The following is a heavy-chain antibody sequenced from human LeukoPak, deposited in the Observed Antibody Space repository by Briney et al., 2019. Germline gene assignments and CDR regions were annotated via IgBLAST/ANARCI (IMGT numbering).Heavy chain of an antibody. CDR2: FYYSGST. Sequence: ASETLSLTCTVSGGSISSYYWSWIRQPPGEGLEWIGSFYYSGSTYYNPSLKSRVTISVDTSKNQFSLKLSSVTAADTAVYYCARVLWSAYSPDFWGQGTLVTVSS. J-gene: IGHJ4*02. D-gene: IGHD3-3*01. V-gene: IGHV4-59*05. CDR1: GGSISSYY. CDR3: ARVLWSAYSPDF.